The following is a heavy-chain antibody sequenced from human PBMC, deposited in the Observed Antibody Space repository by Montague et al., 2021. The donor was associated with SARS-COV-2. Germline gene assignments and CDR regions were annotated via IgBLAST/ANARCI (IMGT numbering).Heavy chain of an antibody. CDR1: EFTSSSYT. CDR2: ISGNRSNI. V-gene: IGHV3-21*05. D-gene: IGHD2-15*01. CDR3: AREHWVSGVAFDI. Sequence: SLRLSCAASEFTSSSYTMHWVRQAPGKGLECVSDISGNRSNIYYADSVKGRFTISRDNSKNTLFLQMNSLRAEDTAVYYCAREHWVSGVAFDIWGQGTMVTVSS. J-gene: IGHJ3*02.